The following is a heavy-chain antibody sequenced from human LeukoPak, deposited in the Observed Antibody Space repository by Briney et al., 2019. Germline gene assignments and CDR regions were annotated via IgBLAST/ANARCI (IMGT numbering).Heavy chain of an antibody. Sequence: GGSLRLSCAASGVTFSSFGMSWVRQAPGKELKWVSSISGSGSTAYYADSAKGRFTISRDNSKNTLYLQMDSLRAEDTAVYYCAKGTSKPDYWGQGTLVTVSS. D-gene: IGHD1/OR15-1a*01. J-gene: IGHJ4*02. CDR1: GVTFSSFG. V-gene: IGHV3-23*01. CDR3: AKGTSKPDY. CDR2: ISGSGSTA.